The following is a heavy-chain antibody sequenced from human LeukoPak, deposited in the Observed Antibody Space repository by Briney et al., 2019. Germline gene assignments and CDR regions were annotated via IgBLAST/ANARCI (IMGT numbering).Heavy chain of an antibody. CDR2: ISAYNGNT. CDR3: ARASSYTAMDNLIYFDY. CDR1: GYTFTSYG. V-gene: IGHV1-18*01. Sequence: ASVKVSCKASGYTFTSYGISWVRQAPGQGLEWMGWISAYNGNTNYAQKLQGRVTMTTDTSTSTAYMELRSLRSDDTAVYYCARASSYTAMDNLIYFDYWGQGTLVTVSS. J-gene: IGHJ4*02. D-gene: IGHD5-18*01.